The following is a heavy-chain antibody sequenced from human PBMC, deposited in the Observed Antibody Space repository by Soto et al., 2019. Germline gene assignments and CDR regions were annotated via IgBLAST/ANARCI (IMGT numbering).Heavy chain of an antibody. CDR3: ARVLYGSGSYDPLFAP. J-gene: IGHJ5*02. CDR1: GGSISSSSYY. CDR2: IYYSGST. V-gene: IGHV4-39*01. D-gene: IGHD3-10*01. Sequence: SETRSLTCTVSGGSISSSSYYGGWIRQPPGKGLEWIGSIYYSGSTYYNPSLKSRVTISVDTSKNQFSLKLSSVTAADTAVYYCARVLYGSGSYDPLFAPWGQGTLVPVSS.